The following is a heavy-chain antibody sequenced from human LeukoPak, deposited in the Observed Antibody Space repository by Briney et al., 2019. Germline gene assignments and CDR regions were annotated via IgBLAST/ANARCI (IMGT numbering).Heavy chain of an antibody. CDR1: GFTIRDSY. J-gene: IGHJ5*02. CDR2: ISYDGSNK. Sequence: GGSLRLSCAASGFTIRDSYMTWIRQAPGKGLEWVAVISYDGSNKYYADSVKGRFTISRDNSKNTLYLQMNSLRAEDTAVYYCAKGRYDFWSGSRTNWFDPWGQGTLVTVSS. D-gene: IGHD3-3*01. CDR3: AKGRYDFWSGSRTNWFDP. V-gene: IGHV3-30*18.